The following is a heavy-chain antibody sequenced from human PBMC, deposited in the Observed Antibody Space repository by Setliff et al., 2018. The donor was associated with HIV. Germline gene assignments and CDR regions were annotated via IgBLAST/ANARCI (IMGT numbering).Heavy chain of an antibody. J-gene: IGHJ4*02. D-gene: IGHD3-3*01. CDR1: GYTFTGYY. Sequence: RASVKVSCKTSGYTFTGYYMHWVRQAPGQGLAWMGWINPNSGVTNYAQKFLGWVTMTRDTSINTVYMELSRLRSDDTAVYYCARARRPDYNFWSGYFGEFDYWGQGTLVTVSS. CDR2: INPNSGVT. V-gene: IGHV1-2*04. CDR3: ARARRPDYNFWSGYFGEFDY.